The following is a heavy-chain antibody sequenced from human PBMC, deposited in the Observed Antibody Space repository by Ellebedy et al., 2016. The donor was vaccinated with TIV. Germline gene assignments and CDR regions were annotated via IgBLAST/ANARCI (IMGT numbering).Heavy chain of an antibody. Sequence: ASVKVSCKASGYTFTSYDINWVRQATGQGLEWMGWMNPNSGNTGYAQKFQGRVTITRNTSISTAYMELSSLRSEDTAVYYCARVSGYRSYFDYWGQGTLVTVSS. CDR3: ARVSGYRSYFDY. CDR1: GYTFTSYD. D-gene: IGHD3-3*01. CDR2: MNPNSGNT. V-gene: IGHV1-8*03. J-gene: IGHJ4*02.